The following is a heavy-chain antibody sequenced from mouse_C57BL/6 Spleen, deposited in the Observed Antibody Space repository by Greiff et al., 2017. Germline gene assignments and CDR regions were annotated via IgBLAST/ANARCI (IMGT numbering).Heavy chain of an antibody. CDR3: TRYDGYYWFAY. V-gene: IGHV14-4*01. D-gene: IGHD2-3*01. J-gene: IGHJ3*01. Sequence: EVQLVESGAELVRPGASVKLSCTASGFNIKDDYMHWVKQRPEQGLEWIGWIDPENGDTEYASKFQGKATITADTSSNTAYLQLSSLTSEDTAVYYCTRYDGYYWFAYWGQGTLVTVSA. CDR2: IDPENGDT. CDR1: GFNIKDDY.